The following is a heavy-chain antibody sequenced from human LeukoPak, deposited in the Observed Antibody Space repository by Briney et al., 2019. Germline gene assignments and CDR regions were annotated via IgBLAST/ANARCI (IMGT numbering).Heavy chain of an antibody. CDR1: GGSFSGYY. D-gene: IGHD3-22*01. Sequence: SETLSFTCAVYGGSFSGYYWSWIRQPPGKGLEWIGEINHSGSTNYNPSLKSRVTISVDTSKNQFSLNLTSVTAADTAMYYCARHRQRSSGYFGSGHDGFDIWGQGTMVTVSS. CDR3: ARHRQRSSGYFGSGHDGFDI. V-gene: IGHV4-34*01. J-gene: IGHJ3*02. CDR2: INHSGST.